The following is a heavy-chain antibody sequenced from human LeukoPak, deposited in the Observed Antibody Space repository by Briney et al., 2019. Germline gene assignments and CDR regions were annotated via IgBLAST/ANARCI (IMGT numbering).Heavy chain of an antibody. CDR1: GFTFSTYW. D-gene: IGHD1-1*01. V-gene: IGHV3-7*01. CDR2: IKQDGSEE. J-gene: IGHJ4*02. CDR3: ARHIDWKFDY. Sequence: GGSPRLSCAPSGFTFSTYWMTWVRQAPGKGLEWVANIKQDGSEEYYVDSVKGRFTISKDNAKNSLYLQMNSLRVEDTAVYYCARHIDWKFDYWGQGTLVTVSS.